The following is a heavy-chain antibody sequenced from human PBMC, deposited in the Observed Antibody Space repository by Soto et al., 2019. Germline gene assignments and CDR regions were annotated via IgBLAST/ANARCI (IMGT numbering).Heavy chain of an antibody. J-gene: IGHJ6*02. CDR2: ISGSGAGT. CDR1: GFTFSSSA. D-gene: IGHD3-3*01. CDR3: AKGPTVFGAVISFDYYYGMYV. V-gene: IGHV3-23*01. Sequence: GGSLRVSCTASGFTFSSSAMSWVRQAPGRGLEWVSGISGSGAGTYYADSVKGRFTISRDNSKNTLYLQMSGLRAEDAAVYYCAKGPTVFGAVISFDYYYGMYVWGQGTTVTVSS.